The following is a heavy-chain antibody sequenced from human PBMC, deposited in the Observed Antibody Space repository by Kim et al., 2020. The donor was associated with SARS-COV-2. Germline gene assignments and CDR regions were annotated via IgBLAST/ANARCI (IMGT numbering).Heavy chain of an antibody. CDR2: IYYSGST. V-gene: IGHV4-39*02. Sequence: SETLSLTCTVSGGSISSSSYYWGWIRQPPGKGLEWIGSIYYSGSTYYNPSLKSRVTISVDTSKNQFSLKLSSVTAADTAVYYCVRDIRGALRGIVVVPAATFDPWGQGTLVTVSS. CDR1: GGSISSSSYY. D-gene: IGHD2-2*01. CDR3: VRDIRGALRGIVVVPAATFDP. J-gene: IGHJ5*02.